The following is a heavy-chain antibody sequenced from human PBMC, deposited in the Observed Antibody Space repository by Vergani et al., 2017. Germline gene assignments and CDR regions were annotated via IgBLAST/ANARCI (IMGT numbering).Heavy chain of an antibody. V-gene: IGHV4-39*07. D-gene: IGHD2-2*01. CDR3: ARQKGYCSSTSCYVPNWFDP. Sequence: QLQLQESGPGLVKPSETLSLTCTVSGGSISSSSYYWGWIRQPPGKGLEWIGSIYYSGSTYYNPSLKSRVTISVDTSKNQFSLKLSSVTAADTAVYYCARQKGYCSSTSCYVPNWFDPWGQGTLVTVSS. J-gene: IGHJ5*02. CDR1: GGSISSSSYY. CDR2: IYYSGST.